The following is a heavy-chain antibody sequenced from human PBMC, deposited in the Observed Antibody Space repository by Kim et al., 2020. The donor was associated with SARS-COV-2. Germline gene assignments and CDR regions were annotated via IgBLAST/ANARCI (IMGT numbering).Heavy chain of an antibody. CDR2: VSNSGST. J-gene: IGHJ6*03. D-gene: IGHD4-17*01. CDR1: GASIRSDY. V-gene: IGHV4-59*01. CDR3: AREFQSFDYDSPRYFYYSYMDV. Sequence: SETLSLTCTVSGASIRSDYWSWIRQPPGKGLEWIGHVSNSGSTNYSPSLKSRITISVDTSKNQFAMKLSSVTAADTAVYYCAREFQSFDYDSPRYFYYSYMDVWGKGTTVTVSS.